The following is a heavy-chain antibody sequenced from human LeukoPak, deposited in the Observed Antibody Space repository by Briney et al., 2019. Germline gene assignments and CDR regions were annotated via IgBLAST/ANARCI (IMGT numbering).Heavy chain of an antibody. CDR2: ISSSSSYI. J-gene: IGHJ3*02. D-gene: IGHD1-26*01. Sequence: PGGSLRLSCAASGFTFSSYSMNWVRQAPGKGLKWVSSISSSSSYIYYADSVKGRFTISRDNAKNSLYLQMNSLRAEDTAVYYCARDSVIEGATFDAFDIWGQGTMVTVSS. CDR1: GFTFSSYS. V-gene: IGHV3-21*01. CDR3: ARDSVIEGATFDAFDI.